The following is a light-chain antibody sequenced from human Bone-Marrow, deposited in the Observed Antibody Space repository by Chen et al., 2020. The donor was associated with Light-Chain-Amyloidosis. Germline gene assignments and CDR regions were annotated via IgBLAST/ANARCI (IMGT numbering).Light chain of an antibody. V-gene: IGKV4-1*01. J-gene: IGKJ1*01. Sequence: DSVVIQSPDSLGGSLCETATFNCKSSQSLLSSSTNKNYLCWYQQTPGQPPTLLLYWASTRQFCLPDRFTASGFGREFSLTFPSLLPADVALHYCHQYFSTLRTFGQGTKVEIK. CDR3: HQYFSTLRT. CDR1: QSLLSSSTNKNY. CDR2: WAS.